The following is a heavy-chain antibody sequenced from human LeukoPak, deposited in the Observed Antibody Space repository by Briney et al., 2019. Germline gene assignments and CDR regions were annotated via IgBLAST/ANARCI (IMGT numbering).Heavy chain of an antibody. D-gene: IGHD3-22*01. CDR3: ARYYYDSSGYYPLYYYYYMDV. Sequence: PSETLSLTCTVSGGSFSSSSYYWGWVRQPPGTGLEWCGSIYYSGSTYYNPSLKSRVTISVDTSKNQFSLMLSSVTAADTAVYYCARYYYDSSGYYPLYYYYYMDVWGKGTTVTISS. CDR1: GGSFSSSSYY. CDR2: IYYSGST. J-gene: IGHJ6*03. V-gene: IGHV4-39*01.